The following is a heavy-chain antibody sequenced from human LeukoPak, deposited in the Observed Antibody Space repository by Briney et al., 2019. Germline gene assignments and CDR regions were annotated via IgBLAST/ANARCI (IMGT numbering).Heavy chain of an antibody. V-gene: IGHV3-30-3*01. J-gene: IGHJ4*02. CDR3: ARASFRGFDY. CDR1: GFTFSSYA. CDR2: ISYDGSNK. D-gene: IGHD3-16*01. Sequence: PGRSLRLSCTASGFTFSSYAMHWVRQAPGKGLEWVAVISYDGSNKYYADSVKGRFTISRDNSKNTLYLQMNSLRAEDTAVYYCARASFRGFDYWGQGTLVTVSS.